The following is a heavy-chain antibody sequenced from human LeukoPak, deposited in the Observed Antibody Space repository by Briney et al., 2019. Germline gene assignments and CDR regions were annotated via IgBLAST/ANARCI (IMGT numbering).Heavy chain of an antibody. CDR3: ARARQYYYYYYMGV. CDR2: IYYSGST. CDR1: GGSISSHY. Sequence: SETLSLTCTVSGGSISSHYWSWIRQPPGKGLEWIGYIYYSGSTNYNPSLKSRVAISVDTSKNQFSLKLSSVTAADTAVYYCARARQYYYYYYMGVWGKGTTVTVSS. V-gene: IGHV4-59*11. J-gene: IGHJ6*03.